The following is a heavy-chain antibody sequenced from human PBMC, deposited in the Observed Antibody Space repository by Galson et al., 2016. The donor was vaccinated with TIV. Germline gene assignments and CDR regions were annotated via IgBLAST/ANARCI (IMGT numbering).Heavy chain of an antibody. CDR1: GFTFSAFG. Sequence: SLRLSCAASGFTFSAFGMHWVRQAPGKGLEWVAVIWYDGSDKHYADSVKGRFTISRDNSKNTLYLQMNSLRAEDTAVYYCARDPRLYGDYSLGYFDFWRQGTLVTVSS. J-gene: IGHJ4*02. V-gene: IGHV3-33*01. CDR3: ARDPRLYGDYSLGYFDF. CDR2: IWYDGSDK. D-gene: IGHD4-17*01.